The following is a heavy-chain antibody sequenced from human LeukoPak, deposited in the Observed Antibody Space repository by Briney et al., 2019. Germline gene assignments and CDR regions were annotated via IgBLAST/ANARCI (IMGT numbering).Heavy chain of an antibody. Sequence: GGSLRLSCAASGFTFSGSALHWVRQASGKGLEWVGRIRSTANGYATAYAASVKGRFTISRDDSKNTAYPQMDSLKTEDTAVYYCTGNYYGSGSYADFDYWGQGTLVTVSS. V-gene: IGHV3-73*01. D-gene: IGHD3-10*01. CDR1: GFTFSGSA. CDR2: IRSTANGYAT. CDR3: TGNYYGSGSYADFDY. J-gene: IGHJ4*02.